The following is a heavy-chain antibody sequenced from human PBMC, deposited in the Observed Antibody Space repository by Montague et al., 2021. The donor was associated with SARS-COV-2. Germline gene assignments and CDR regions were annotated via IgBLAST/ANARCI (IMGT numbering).Heavy chain of an antibody. CDR1: GFTFDGYA. V-gene: IGHV3-43*02. CDR2: INGDGLTT. CDR3: VKDMSEFDDLNAFDV. J-gene: IGHJ3*01. Sequence: SLRLSCAASGFTFDGYAVHWVRQAPGKGLEWVSLINGDGLTTLLXDSVEGRFIISRDNSKNSLYLQTKSLRTEDTALYFCVKDMSEFDDLNAFDVWGQGTQVTVSS. D-gene: IGHD3-10*01.